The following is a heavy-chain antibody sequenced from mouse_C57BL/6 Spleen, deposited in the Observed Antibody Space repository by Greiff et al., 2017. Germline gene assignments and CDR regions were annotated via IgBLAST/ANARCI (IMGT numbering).Heavy chain of an antibody. CDR1: GFTFSDYG. V-gene: IGHV5-17*01. CDR2: ISSGSSTI. CDR3: ARKFTVVATGAMDY. D-gene: IGHD1-1*01. J-gene: IGHJ4*01. Sequence: EVQRVESGGGLVKPGGSLKLSCAASGFTFSDYGMHWVRQAPEKGLEWVAYISSGSSTIYYADTVKGRFTISRDNAKNTLFLQMTSLRSEDTAMYYCARKFTVVATGAMDYWGQGTSVTVSS.